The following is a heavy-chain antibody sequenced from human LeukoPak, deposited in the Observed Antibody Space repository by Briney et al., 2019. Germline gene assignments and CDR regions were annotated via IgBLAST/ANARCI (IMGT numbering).Heavy chain of an antibody. CDR2: IYYSGST. D-gene: IGHD6-13*01. J-gene: IGHJ4*02. Sequence: SETLSLTCAVYGGSFSGYYWSWIRQPPGKGLEWIGYIYYSGSTNYNPSLKSRVTISVDTSKNQFSLKLSSVTAADTAVYYCARVVSSSWEFDYWGQGTLVTVSS. CDR1: GGSFSGYY. V-gene: IGHV4-59*01. CDR3: ARVVSSSWEFDY.